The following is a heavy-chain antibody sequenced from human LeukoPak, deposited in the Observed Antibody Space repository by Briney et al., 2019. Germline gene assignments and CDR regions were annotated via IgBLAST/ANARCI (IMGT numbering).Heavy chain of an antibody. V-gene: IGHV3-21*01. D-gene: IGHD3-10*01. CDR2: ISTASSYI. CDR3: ARARSYYGSGPDVFDL. J-gene: IGHJ3*01. CDR1: GFTFSSYA. Sequence: GGSLRLSCAASGFTFSSYAMGWVRQAPGKGLECVSSISTASSYIYYADSVKGRFTISRDNAKNSLSLQMNSLRAEDTAVYCCARARSYYGSGPDVFDLWGQGTMVTVSS.